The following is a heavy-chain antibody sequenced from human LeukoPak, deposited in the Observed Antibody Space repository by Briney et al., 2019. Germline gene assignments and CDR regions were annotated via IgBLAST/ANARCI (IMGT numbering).Heavy chain of an antibody. CDR2: FDPEDGET. V-gene: IGHV1-24*01. D-gene: IGHD1-26*01. CDR1: GYTLTQLS. Sequence: ASVKLACNVSGYTLTQLSMHWVRQAPGKGLEWMGGFDPEDGETIYAQKFQGRVTMTEDTSTDTAYMELSSLRSDDTAVYYCATDSGTYFLFWGQGTLVTVSS. J-gene: IGHJ4*02. CDR3: ATDSGTYFLF.